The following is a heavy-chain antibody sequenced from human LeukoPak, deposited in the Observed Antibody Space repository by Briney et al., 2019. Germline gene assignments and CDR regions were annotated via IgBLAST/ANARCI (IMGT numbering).Heavy chain of an antibody. CDR2: MSVYNGNT. J-gene: IGHJ4*02. D-gene: IGHD1-26*01. V-gene: IGHV1-18*01. CDR3: ARDLHGGGVGAA. CDR1: GYTFTSYG. Sequence: ASVEVSCKXPGYTFTSYGISWVRQAPGQGLERMGWMSVYNGNTNYAQKVQGRVTMTADTSTNTAYMDLRSLKLEDTAVYYCARDLHGGGVGAAWGQGTLVSVSS.